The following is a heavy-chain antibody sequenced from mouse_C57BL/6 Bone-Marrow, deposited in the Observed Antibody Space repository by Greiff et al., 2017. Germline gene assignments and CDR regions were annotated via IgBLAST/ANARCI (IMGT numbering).Heavy chain of an antibody. D-gene: IGHD2-10*02. V-gene: IGHV1-69*02. CDR2: IDPSDSYT. CDR1: GYTFTSYW. J-gene: IGHJ2*01. CDR3: ARKSIGGY. Sequence: QVQLQQPGTELVKPGASVKLSCKASGYTFTSYWMHWVKQRPGHGLEWIGVIDPSDSYTNYNQKFKGKATLTVDTSSSTAYMQLSSLTSEDSAVYYCARKSIGGYWGQGTTLTVSS.